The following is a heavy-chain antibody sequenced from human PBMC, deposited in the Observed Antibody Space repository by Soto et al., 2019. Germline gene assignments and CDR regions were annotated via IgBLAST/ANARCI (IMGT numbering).Heavy chain of an antibody. CDR2: IYHSGST. CDR3: ARDERWLQSSFDY. D-gene: IGHD5-12*01. CDR1: GYSISSGYY. J-gene: IGHJ4*02. V-gene: IGHV4-38-2*02. Sequence: TLSLTCAVSGYSISSGYYWGWIRQPPGKGLEWIGSIYHSGSTYYNPSLKSRVTISVDTSKNQFSLKLSSVTAADTAVYYCARDERWLQSSFDYWGQGTLVTVSS.